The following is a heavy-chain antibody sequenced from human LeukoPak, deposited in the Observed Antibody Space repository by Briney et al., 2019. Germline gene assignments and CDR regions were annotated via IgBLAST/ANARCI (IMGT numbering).Heavy chain of an antibody. CDR1: GGSISSYY. J-gene: IGHJ6*02. Sequence: SETLSLTCTVPGGSISSYYWSWIRQPPGKGLEWIGYIYYSGSTNYNPSLKSRVTISVDTSKNQFSLKLSSVTAADTAVYYCARHRLYGGIPYYYYYGMDVWGQGTTVTVSS. D-gene: IGHD4-23*01. V-gene: IGHV4-59*08. CDR2: IYYSGST. CDR3: ARHRLYGGIPYYYYYGMDV.